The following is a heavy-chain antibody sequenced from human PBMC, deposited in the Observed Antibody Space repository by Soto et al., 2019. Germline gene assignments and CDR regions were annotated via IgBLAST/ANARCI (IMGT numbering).Heavy chain of an antibody. V-gene: IGHV3-23*01. J-gene: IGHJ4*02. CDR1: GFTFSSYA. D-gene: IGHD3-22*01. CDR2: ISGSGGST. Sequence: PGGSLRLSCAASGFTFSSYAMSWVRQAPGKGLEWVSAISGSGGSTYYADSVKGRFTISRDNSKNTLYLQMNSLRAEDTAVYYCAKGKGYYYDSSGYSNFDYWGQGTLVTVSS. CDR3: AKGKGYYYDSSGYSNFDY.